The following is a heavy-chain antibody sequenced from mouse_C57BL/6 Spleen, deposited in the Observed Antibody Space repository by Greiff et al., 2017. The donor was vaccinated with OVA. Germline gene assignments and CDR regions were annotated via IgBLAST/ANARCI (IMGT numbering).Heavy chain of an antibody. D-gene: IGHD3-2*02. CDR2: IDPSDCET. J-gene: IGHJ4*01. V-gene: IGHV1-52*01. CDR1: GYTFTSYW. Sequence: QVQLQQPGAELVRPGSSVKLSCKASGYTFTSYWMHWVKQRPIQGLEWIGNIDPSDCETHYNQKFKDKATLTVDKSSSTAYMQLSSLTSEDSAVYYCARGGAAQAYYAMDYWGQGTSVTVSS. CDR3: ARGGAAQAYYAMDY.